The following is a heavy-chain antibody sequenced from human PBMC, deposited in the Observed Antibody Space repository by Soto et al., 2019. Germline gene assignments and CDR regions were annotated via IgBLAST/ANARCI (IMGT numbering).Heavy chain of an antibody. Sequence: GGSLRLSCAASGFTFSSYAMSWVRQAPGKGLEWVSVISGGGGSTYYADSVKGRFTISRDNSKNTVYLQMNSLRAEDTAVYYCAKVLASRTTQPVDYWGQGALVTVSS. D-gene: IGHD3-3*02. V-gene: IGHV3-23*01. CDR2: ISGGGGST. CDR1: GFTFSSYA. CDR3: AKVLASRTTQPVDY. J-gene: IGHJ4*02.